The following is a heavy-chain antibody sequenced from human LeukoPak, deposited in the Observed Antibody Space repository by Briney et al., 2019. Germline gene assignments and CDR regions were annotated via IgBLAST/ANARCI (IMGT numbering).Heavy chain of an antibody. J-gene: IGHJ4*02. Sequence: GGSLRLSCAASGFTFSSYWMSWVRQAPGKGLEWVANIKQDGSEKYYVDSVKGRFTNSRDNAKNSLYLQMNSLRAEDTAVYYCARDKLRYFDGRHGKNGYFDYWGQGTLVTVSS. V-gene: IGHV3-7*01. CDR2: IKQDGSEK. D-gene: IGHD3-9*01. CDR1: GFTFSSYW. CDR3: ARDKLRYFDGRHGKNGYFDY.